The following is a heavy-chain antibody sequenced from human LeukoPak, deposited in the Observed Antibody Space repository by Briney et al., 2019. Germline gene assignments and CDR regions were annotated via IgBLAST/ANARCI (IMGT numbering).Heavy chain of an antibody. CDR2: ISGSGGST. V-gene: IGHV3-23*01. J-gene: IGHJ4*02. Sequence: GGSLRLSCAASGFTFSNYGMSWVRQAPGKWLEWVSGISGSGGSTYYADSVKGRFTISRDNSKNTLYLQMNSLRAEGTAVYYCARGPLVLFYFDYWGQGTLVTVSS. CDR3: ARGPLVLFYFDY. CDR1: GFTFSNYG. D-gene: IGHD6-13*01.